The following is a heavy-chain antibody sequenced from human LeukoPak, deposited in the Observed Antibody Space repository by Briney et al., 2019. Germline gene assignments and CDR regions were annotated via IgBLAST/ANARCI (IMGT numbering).Heavy chain of an antibody. CDR1: GFIFSNCW. D-gene: IGHD5/OR15-5a*01. Sequence: GGSLRLSCAASGFIFSNCWMHWVRQAPGKGLVWVSRVNNDGSSTTYADSVKGRFTISRDNAKNTLYLQVNSLRAEDTAVYYCAKGGLRVTDYWGQGTLVTVSS. CDR3: AKGGLRVTDY. J-gene: IGHJ4*02. CDR2: VNNDGSST. V-gene: IGHV3-74*03.